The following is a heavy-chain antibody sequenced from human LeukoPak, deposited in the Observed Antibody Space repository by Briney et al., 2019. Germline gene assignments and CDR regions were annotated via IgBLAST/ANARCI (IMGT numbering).Heavy chain of an antibody. J-gene: IGHJ4*02. CDR1: GGSISSSGNF. D-gene: IGHD5-24*01. V-gene: IGHV4-39*01. CDR2: TYYSRNT. Sequence: SETLSLTCTVSGGSISSSGNFWGWVRQLPGRGLEWIASTYYSRNTYYNPSLKSRVTISVDTSKNQFSLKLSSVTAADTAVYYCGRQEGENGYNAKTFDYWGQGTLGPVSS. CDR3: GRQEGENGYNAKTFDY.